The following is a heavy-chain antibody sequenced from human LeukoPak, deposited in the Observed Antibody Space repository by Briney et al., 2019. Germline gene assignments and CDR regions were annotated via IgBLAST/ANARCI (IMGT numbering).Heavy chain of an antibody. V-gene: IGHV1-2*02. CDR3: ARHHRFCKSSSCEITGVDF. CDR1: GYSFTGFY. CDR2: INPNTGAT. D-gene: IGHD2-2*01. J-gene: IGHJ4*02. Sequence: GSVKVSCKASGYSFTGFYIHWMRQAPGQGLEWVGWINPNTGATKYSQKFQGRVTMTRDTSIRTVYMEMSRLRSDDTAVYFCARHHRFCKSSSCEITGVDFWGQGTLVAVSS.